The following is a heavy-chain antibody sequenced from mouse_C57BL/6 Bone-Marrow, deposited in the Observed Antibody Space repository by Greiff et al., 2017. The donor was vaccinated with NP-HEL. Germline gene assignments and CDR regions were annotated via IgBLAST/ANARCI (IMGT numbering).Heavy chain of an antibody. CDR1: GFNIKDYY. CDR2: IDPEDGDT. Sequence: VQLKESGAELVRPGASVKLSCTASGFNIKDYYMHWVKQRPEQGLEWIGRIDPEDGDTEYAPKFQGKATMTADTFSNTAYLQLSSLTSEDTAVYYCTKGLWLFAYWGQGTLVTVSA. J-gene: IGHJ3*01. CDR3: TKGLWLFAY. D-gene: IGHD2-2*01. V-gene: IGHV14-1*01.